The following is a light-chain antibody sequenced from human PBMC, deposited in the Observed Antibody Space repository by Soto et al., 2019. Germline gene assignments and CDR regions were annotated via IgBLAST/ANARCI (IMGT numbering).Light chain of an antibody. CDR2: QTS. CDR3: HQRQSWPRT. V-gene: IGKV3-11*01. J-gene: IGKJ1*01. CDR1: QYINTR. Sequence: EIVLTQSPATLSSFPGDRVTLSCRASQYINTRLAWYQHRPGQTPRLLIYQTSLKAAGIPARFSASRSGTDFTLTISDVQPEEFALYYCHQRQSWPRTFGQGTKVYI.